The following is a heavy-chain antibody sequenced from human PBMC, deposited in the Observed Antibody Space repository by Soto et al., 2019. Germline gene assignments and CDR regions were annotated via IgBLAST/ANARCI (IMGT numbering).Heavy chain of an antibody. Sequence: SETLSLTCAVYGGSFSGYYWSWIRQPPGKGLEWIGEINHSGSTNYNPSLKSRVTISVDTSKNQFSLKLSSVTAADTAVYYCARGFPDPDIVVVPAAMPIDYWGQGTLVTVSS. CDR1: GGSFSGYY. CDR2: INHSGST. CDR3: ARGFPDPDIVVVPAAMPIDY. D-gene: IGHD2-2*01. J-gene: IGHJ4*02. V-gene: IGHV4-34*01.